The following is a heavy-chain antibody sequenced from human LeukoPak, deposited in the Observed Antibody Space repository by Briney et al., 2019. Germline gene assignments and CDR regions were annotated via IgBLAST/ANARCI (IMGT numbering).Heavy chain of an antibody. CDR2: IIPIFGTA. D-gene: IGHD4-23*01. CDR1: GGTFSSYA. V-gene: IGHV1-69*06. Sequence: SVKASCKASGGTFSSYAISWVRQAPGQGLEWMGGIIPIFGTANYAQKFQDRVTITADKSTSTAYMELSSLRSEDTAVYYCASYYGGKPYFQHWGQGTLVTVSS. CDR3: ASYYGGKPYFQH. J-gene: IGHJ1*01.